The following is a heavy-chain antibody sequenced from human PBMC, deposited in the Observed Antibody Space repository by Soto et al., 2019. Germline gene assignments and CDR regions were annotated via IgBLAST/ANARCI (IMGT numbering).Heavy chain of an antibody. CDR1: GFTFSDYY. D-gene: IGHD1-26*01. J-gene: IGHJ3*02. V-gene: IGHV3-11*01. CDR3: ARSLAGGKSTAEAFDI. CDR2: ISSSGSTI. Sequence: GGSLRLSCAASGFTFSDYYMSWIRQAPGKGLEWVSYISSSGSTIYYADSVKGRFTISRDNAKNSLYLQMNSLRAEDTAVYYCARSLAGGKSTAEAFDIWGQGTMVTVSS.